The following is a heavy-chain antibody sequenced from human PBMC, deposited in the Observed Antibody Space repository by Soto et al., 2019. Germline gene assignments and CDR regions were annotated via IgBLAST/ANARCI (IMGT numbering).Heavy chain of an antibody. V-gene: IGHV3-30*18. CDR2: ISYDGSNK. D-gene: IGHD6-19*01. CDR1: GFTFSSYG. CDR3: AKDRRNSGWELGYYYYGMDV. J-gene: IGHJ6*02. Sequence: GGSLRLSCAASGFTFSSYGMHWVRQAPGKGLEWVAVISYDGSNKYYADSVKGRFTISRDNSKNTLYLQMNSLRAEDTAVYYCAKDRRNSGWELGYYYYGMDVWGQGTTVTVSS.